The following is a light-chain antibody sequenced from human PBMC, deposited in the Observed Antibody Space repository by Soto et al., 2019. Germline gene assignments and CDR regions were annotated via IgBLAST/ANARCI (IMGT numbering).Light chain of an antibody. J-gene: IGKJ4*01. CDR3: PQVKNYPHT. Sequence: DIQLTQSPSFLSASVGDRVTITCRASQGISSYVAWYQQKPGKAPKVLLYAASTLKSGVPSRFSGSGSGTDFTLTISSLQPEDFETYHCPQVKNYPHTFGGGTRVEIK. CDR2: AAS. V-gene: IGKV1-9*01. CDR1: QGISSY.